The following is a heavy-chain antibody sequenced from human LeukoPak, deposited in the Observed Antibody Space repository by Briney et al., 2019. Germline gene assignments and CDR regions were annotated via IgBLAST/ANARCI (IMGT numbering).Heavy chain of an antibody. CDR2: IKQDGSEK. J-gene: IGHJ5*02. Sequence: GGSLKLSCAASGFTFSGYWMSWVRQAPGKGLEWVANIKQDGSEKYYVDSVKGRFTISRDNAKNSLYLQMNSLRAEDPAVYYCARVPDYDFWSAPFDPWGQGTLVTVSS. CDR3: ARVPDYDFWSAPFDP. CDR1: GFTFSGYW. V-gene: IGHV3-7*01. D-gene: IGHD3-3*01.